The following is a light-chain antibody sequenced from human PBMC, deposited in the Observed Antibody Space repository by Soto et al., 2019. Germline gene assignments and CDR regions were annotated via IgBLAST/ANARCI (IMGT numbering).Light chain of an antibody. V-gene: IGLV2-14*03. CDR2: DVG. CDR3: ASYTTNSPVV. Sequence: QSALTQPASVSGSPGQSITFSCTGTSSDIGGYNYVSWYQQHAGRAPKLMIYDVGDRPSGVSNRFSGSKSGNTASLTISGLQVEDEAVYYCASYTTNSPVVFGGGTKVTVL. CDR1: SSDIGGYNY. J-gene: IGLJ2*01.